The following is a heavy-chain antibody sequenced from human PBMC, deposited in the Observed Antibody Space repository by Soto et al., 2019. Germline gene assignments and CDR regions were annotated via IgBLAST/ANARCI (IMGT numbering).Heavy chain of an antibody. J-gene: IGHJ6*02. D-gene: IGHD2-2*01. V-gene: IGHV4-61*01. CDR2: IYYTGTT. Sequence: SETLALSCTVWGGPVSGGSYYWTWIREPPGKGLEWIVYIYYTGTTNYNPSLQSRVTISLDTSNNQFSLRLSSVTAADKAVYYCARTLCSTTSCQAHGMDVWGQGTTVTVS. CDR3: ARTLCSTTSCQAHGMDV. CDR1: GGPVSGGSYY.